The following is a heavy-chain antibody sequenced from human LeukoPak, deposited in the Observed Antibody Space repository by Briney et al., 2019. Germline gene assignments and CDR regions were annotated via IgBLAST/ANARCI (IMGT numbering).Heavy chain of an antibody. CDR2: MYYTGTT. Sequence: SETLSLTCTVSGGSISSYYWSWIRQPPGKGLEWIGYMYYTGTTNYNPSLKSRVTISVDRSKNQFSLRLSYVTAADTAVYYCARGTVTTEYFDFWGQGTLVTVSS. J-gene: IGHJ4*02. CDR1: GGSISSYY. CDR3: ARGTVTTEYFDF. V-gene: IGHV4-59*01. D-gene: IGHD4-17*01.